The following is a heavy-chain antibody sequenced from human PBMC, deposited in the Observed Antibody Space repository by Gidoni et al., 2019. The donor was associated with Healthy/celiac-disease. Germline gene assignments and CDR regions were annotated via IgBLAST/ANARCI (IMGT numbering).Heavy chain of an antibody. J-gene: IGHJ2*01. D-gene: IGHD1-1*01. CDR1: GGTFSSYA. V-gene: IGHV1-69*06. CDR2: IIPIFGTA. Sequence: QVQLVQSGAEVKKPGSSVKVSCKASGGTFSSYAISWVRQAPGQGLEWMGGIIPIFGTANYAQKFQGRVTITADKSTSTAYMELSSLRSEDTAVYYCARDPKGTGTLNWYFDLWGRGTLVTVSS. CDR3: ARDPKGTGTLNWYFDL.